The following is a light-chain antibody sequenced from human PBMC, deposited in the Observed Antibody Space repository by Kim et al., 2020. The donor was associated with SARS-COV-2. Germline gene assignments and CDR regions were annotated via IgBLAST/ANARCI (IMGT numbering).Light chain of an antibody. V-gene: IGLV3-1*01. CDR1: KLGDKY. Sequence: SVSPGQTATITCSGDKLGDKYASWYQQKPGQSPMLVIYQDIKRPSGIPERFSGSNSGNTATLTISGTQTVDEADYYCQAWDSTSYVFGTGTKVTVL. CDR2: QDI. J-gene: IGLJ1*01. CDR3: QAWDSTSYV.